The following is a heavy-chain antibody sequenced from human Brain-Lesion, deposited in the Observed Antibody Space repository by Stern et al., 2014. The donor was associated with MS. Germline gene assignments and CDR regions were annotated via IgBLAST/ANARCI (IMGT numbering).Heavy chain of an antibody. CDR3: ARGRVVPGFQYYATDV. Sequence: QVQLVESGPGLVKPSQTLSLSCTVSGGSISSGGYYWSWIRQPAGKGLEWIGRIFNRGSTSYNPPLQNRVTILIDTSKNQFSLRLNSMTAADTAVYYCARGRVVPGFQYYATDVWGQGTTVIVSS. J-gene: IGHJ6*02. D-gene: IGHD2-2*01. CDR2: IFNRGST. CDR1: GGSISSGGYY. V-gene: IGHV4-61*02.